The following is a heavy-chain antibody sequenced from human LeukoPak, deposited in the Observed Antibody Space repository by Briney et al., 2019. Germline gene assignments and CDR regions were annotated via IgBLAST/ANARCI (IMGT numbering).Heavy chain of an antibody. D-gene: IGHD6-19*01. CDR1: GFTVSSNY. V-gene: IGHV3-53*01. J-gene: IGHJ4*02. CDR2: IYSGGST. Sequence: GGSLRLSCAASGFTVSSNYMSWVRQAPGKGLEWVSVIYSGGSTYYADSVKGRFTISRDNSKSTLYIQMNSLRAEDTAVYYCAGGRGTGWAYFDYWGQGTLVTVSS. CDR3: AGGRGTGWAYFDY.